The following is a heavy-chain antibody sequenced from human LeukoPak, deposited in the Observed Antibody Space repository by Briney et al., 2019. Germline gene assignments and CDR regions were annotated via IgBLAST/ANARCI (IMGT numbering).Heavy chain of an antibody. CDR1: GYTFTSYD. J-gene: IGHJ4*02. CDR3: ARRSVDYDSSAYYH. D-gene: IGHD3-22*01. CDR2: VNPNSGNT. V-gene: IGHV1-8*01. Sequence: PLASVKVSCKTSGYTFTSYDLNWVRQATGQGLEWMGWVNPNSGNTGYAQKFQGRVTMTMDPSISTAYMELSSLRSEDTAVYYCARRSVDYDSSAYYHWGQGTLVTVSS.